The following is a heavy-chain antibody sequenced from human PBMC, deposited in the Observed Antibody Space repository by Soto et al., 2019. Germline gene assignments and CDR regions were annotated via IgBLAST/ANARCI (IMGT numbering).Heavy chain of an antibody. CDR1: GGSISSYY. J-gene: IGHJ4*02. Sequence: SETLSLTCTVSGGSISSYYWSWIRQPPGKGLEWIGYIYYSGSTNYNPSLKSRVTISVDTSKNQFSLKLSSVTAADTAVYFCARGRIRTYYDILTGFDYWGQGTLVTVSS. CDR2: IYYSGST. CDR3: ARGRIRTYYDILTGFDY. D-gene: IGHD3-9*01. V-gene: IGHV4-59*01.